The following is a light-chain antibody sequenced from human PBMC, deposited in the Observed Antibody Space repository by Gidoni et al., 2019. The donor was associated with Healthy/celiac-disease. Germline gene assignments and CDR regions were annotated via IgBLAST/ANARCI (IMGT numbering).Light chain of an antibody. V-gene: IGKV3-11*01. CDR2: DAS. J-gene: IGKJ5*01. CDR1: QSVSSY. Sequence: ATLSCRASQSVSSYLAWYQQKPGQAPRLLIYDASNRATGIPARFSGSGSGTDFTLTISSLEPEDFEVYYCQQRSNWPEITFGQGTRLEIK. CDR3: QQRSNWPEIT.